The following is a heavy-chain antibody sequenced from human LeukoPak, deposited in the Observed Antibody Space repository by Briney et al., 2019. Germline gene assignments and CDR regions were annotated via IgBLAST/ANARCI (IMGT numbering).Heavy chain of an antibody. CDR1: GFTFSNYG. J-gene: IGHJ4*02. D-gene: IGHD3-22*01. Sequence: GGSLRLSCTASGFTFSNYGMHWVRQAPGKGLEWVAFIRYDGSDKYYGDSVKGRFTISRDNSKNSLYLQMNSLRTEDTALYYCAKHDSSGYYFDYWGQGTLVTVSS. CDR2: IRYDGSDK. V-gene: IGHV3-30*02. CDR3: AKHDSSGYYFDY.